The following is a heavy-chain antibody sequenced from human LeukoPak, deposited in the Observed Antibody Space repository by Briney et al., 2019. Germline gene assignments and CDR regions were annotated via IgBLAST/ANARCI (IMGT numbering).Heavy chain of an antibody. Sequence: SETLSLTCGVSGGSMSSSSYYWGWIRQPPGKGLEWMGYIYYTGSGDYNPSLKSRVAISPDTSKNQISLRLRSVTAADTAVYYCARHPSSWFGGTFDMWGQGTMVTVSS. CDR3: ARHPSSWFGGTFDM. CDR2: IYYTGSG. J-gene: IGHJ3*02. CDR1: GGSMSSSSYY. V-gene: IGHV4-61*05. D-gene: IGHD3-10*01.